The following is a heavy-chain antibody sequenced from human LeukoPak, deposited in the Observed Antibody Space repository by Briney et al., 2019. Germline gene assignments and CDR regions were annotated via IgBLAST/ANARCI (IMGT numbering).Heavy chain of an antibody. V-gene: IGHV1-18*01. CDR2: ISAYNGNT. Sequence: ASVKVSCKASGYTFSSYGLSWVRQAPGQGLEWMGWISAYNGNTNYARKVRGRVTLTTDTSTSTAYMELKSLRSGDTAVYYCARAPQYDPHAFDIWGQGTMVTVSS. CDR1: GYTFSSYG. J-gene: IGHJ3*02. CDR3: ARAPQYDPHAFDI. D-gene: IGHD2/OR15-2a*01.